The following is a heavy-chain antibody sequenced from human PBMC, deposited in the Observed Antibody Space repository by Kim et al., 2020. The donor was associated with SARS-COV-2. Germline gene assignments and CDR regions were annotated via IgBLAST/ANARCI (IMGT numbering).Heavy chain of an antibody. CDR3: ARGGIRMLQFVYYFDY. D-gene: IGHD2-15*01. CDR1: GGSISSSSYY. J-gene: IGHJ4*02. Sequence: SETLSLTCTVSGGSISSSSYYWGWIRQPPGKGLEWIGSIYYSGSTYYNPSLKSRVTISVDTSKNQFSLKLSSVTAADTAVYYCARGGIRMLQFVYYFDYWGQGTPVTVSS. V-gene: IGHV4-39*01. CDR2: IYYSGST.